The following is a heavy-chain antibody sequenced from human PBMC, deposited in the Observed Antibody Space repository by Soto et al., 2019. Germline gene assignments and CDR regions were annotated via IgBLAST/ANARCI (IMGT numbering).Heavy chain of an antibody. CDR3: ARDQPLVVVPAAISRGGNWFDP. CDR2: ISAYNGNT. J-gene: IGHJ5*02. D-gene: IGHD2-2*01. Sequence: ASVKVSCKXSGYTFTSYGISWVRQAPGQGLEWMGWISAYNGNTNYAQKLQGRVTMTTDTSTSTAYMELRSLRSDDTAVYYCARDQPLVVVPAAISRGGNWFDPWGQGTLVTVSS. CDR1: GYTFTSYG. V-gene: IGHV1-18*01.